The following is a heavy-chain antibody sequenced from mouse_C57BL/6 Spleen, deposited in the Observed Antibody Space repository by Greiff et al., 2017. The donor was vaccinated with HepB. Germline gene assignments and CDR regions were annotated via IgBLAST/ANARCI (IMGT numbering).Heavy chain of an antibody. Sequence: VQLKESGPELVKPGASVKMSCKASGYTFTDYNMHWVKQSHGKSLEWIGYINPNNGGTSYNQKFKGKATLTVNKSSSTAYMELRSLTSEDSAVYYCAREDGYYAYWYFDVWGTGTTVTVSS. D-gene: IGHD2-3*01. CDR2: INPNNGGT. CDR3: AREDGYYAYWYFDV. V-gene: IGHV1-22*01. J-gene: IGHJ1*03. CDR1: GYTFTDYN.